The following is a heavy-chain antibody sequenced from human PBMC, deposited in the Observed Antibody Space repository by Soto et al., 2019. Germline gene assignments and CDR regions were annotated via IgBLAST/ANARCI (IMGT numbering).Heavy chain of an antibody. CDR1: GVSLNTADTW. V-gene: IGHV4-30-4*01. CDR2: YHSGGIT. Sequence: QVQLQESGSGLVKPSQSLSLTCTVSGVSLNTADTWWSWIRQSPGKGLEFIGYYHSGGITYYDASLRSRVIISADTSNSQFSLKLSSLTVAATAVYFCVRSRQMESGNDYGLDVWGQGTTVTVSS. CDR3: VRSRQMESGNDYGLDV. D-gene: IGHD1-1*01. J-gene: IGHJ6*02.